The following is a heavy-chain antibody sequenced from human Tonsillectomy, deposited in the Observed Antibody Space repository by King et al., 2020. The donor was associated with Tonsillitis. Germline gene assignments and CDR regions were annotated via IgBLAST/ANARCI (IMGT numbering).Heavy chain of an antibody. J-gene: IGHJ3*02. CDR1: GYTFTSYG. Sequence: QLVQSGAEVKKPGASVKVSCKASGYTFTSYGISWVRQAPGQGLEWMGWISAYNDNTDYAQKLQGRGTMTTNTSTSTAYIELRSLRSDDTAVYYCARGLTSSWFDAFDIWGQGTMVTVSS. CDR3: ARGLTSSWFDAFDI. V-gene: IGHV1-18*01. CDR2: ISAYNDNT. D-gene: IGHD6-13*01.